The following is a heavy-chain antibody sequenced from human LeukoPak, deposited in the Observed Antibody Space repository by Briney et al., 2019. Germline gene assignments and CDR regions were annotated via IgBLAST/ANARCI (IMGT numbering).Heavy chain of an antibody. CDR3: SRSSSRNFGVVIKSYYYYMDV. Sequence: PGGSLRLSCAASGFTLTNAWVSWVRQASGKGLEWVGRIRSKADYAASVKGKFTISRDDSKNTAYLQMNSLKTEDTAVYYCSRSSSRNFGVVIKSYYYYMDVWGKGTTVTVSS. V-gene: IGHV3-73*01. J-gene: IGHJ6*03. CDR2: IRSKAD. D-gene: IGHD3-3*01. CDR1: GFTLTNAW.